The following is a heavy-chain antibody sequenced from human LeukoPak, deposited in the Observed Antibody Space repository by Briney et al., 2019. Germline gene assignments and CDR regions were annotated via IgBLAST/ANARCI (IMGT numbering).Heavy chain of an antibody. Sequence: PSETLSLTCTVSGGSISSYYWSWIRQPPGKGLEWIGYIYYSGSTNYNPSLKSRVTISVDTSKNQFSLKLSSVTAADTAVYYCARVETTAMAMYYFDYWGQGTLVTVSS. CDR3: ARVETTAMAMYYFDY. J-gene: IGHJ4*02. V-gene: IGHV4-59*01. CDR2: IYYSGST. CDR1: GGSISSYY. D-gene: IGHD5-18*01.